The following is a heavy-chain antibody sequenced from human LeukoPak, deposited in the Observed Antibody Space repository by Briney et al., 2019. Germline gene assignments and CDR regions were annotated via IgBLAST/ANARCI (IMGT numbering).Heavy chain of an antibody. V-gene: IGHV3-7*03. CDR2: IKRDGSEK. D-gene: IGHD6-19*01. J-gene: IGHJ4*02. CDR3: ARLGPASSGWPESFDY. Sequence: GGSLRLSCVASGFTFGKYWMSWVRQAPGKGLERVANIKRDGSEKYYVDSVKGRFTISRDNAKNSLDLQMNSLRVEDTAVYYCARLGPASSGWPESFDYWGQGTLVTVSS. CDR1: GFTFGKYW.